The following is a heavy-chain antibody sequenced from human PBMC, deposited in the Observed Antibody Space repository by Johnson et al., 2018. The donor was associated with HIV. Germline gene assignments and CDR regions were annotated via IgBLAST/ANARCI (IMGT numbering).Heavy chain of an antibody. J-gene: IGHJ3*02. CDR3: AKVHIAARWSDAFDI. CDR1: GFTFRSYG. Sequence: QVQLVESGGGVVQPGRSLRLSCVASGFTFRSYGMHWVRQAPGKGLEWVAFVSYDGTNEFYAYSVKGRFTVSRDSSKNTLFLQMNSLRAEDTAVYFCAKVHIAARWSDAFDIWGQGTMVTVSS. V-gene: IGHV3-30*18. CDR2: VSYDGTNE. D-gene: IGHD6-6*01.